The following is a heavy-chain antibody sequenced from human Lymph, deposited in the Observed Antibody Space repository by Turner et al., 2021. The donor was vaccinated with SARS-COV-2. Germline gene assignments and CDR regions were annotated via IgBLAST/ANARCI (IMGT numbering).Heavy chain of an antibody. CDR3: AAYGAYYYGLDV. D-gene: IGHD3-10*01. CDR1: GFTFSNYA. V-gene: IGHV3-30-3*01. Sequence: QVQLVESGGGVVQPGRSLRLPCAASGFTFSNYAMHWVRQAPGKGLEWVAVISYDGSNKYYADSVKGRFTISRDNSKNTLYLQMNSLRAEDTAVYYCAAYGAYYYGLDVWGQGTTVTVSS. CDR2: ISYDGSNK. J-gene: IGHJ6*02.